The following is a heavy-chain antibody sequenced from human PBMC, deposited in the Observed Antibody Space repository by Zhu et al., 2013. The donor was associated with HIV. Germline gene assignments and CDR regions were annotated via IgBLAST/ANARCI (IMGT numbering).Heavy chain of an antibody. CDR1: GGTFSSYA. V-gene: IGHV1-69*06. D-gene: IGHD3-10*01. CDR2: IIPIFGTA. CDR3: ARDRELVRGVYGMDV. J-gene: IGHJ6*02. Sequence: QVQLVQSGAEVKKPGSSVKVSCKASGGTFSSYAINWVRQAPGQGLEWMGGIIPIFGTANYAQRFQGRVTITADKSTSTAYMELSSLRSEDTAVYSCARDRELVRGVYGMDVWGPGDHGHRLL.